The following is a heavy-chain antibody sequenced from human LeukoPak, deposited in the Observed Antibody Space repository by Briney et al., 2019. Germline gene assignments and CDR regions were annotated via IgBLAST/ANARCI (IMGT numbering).Heavy chain of an antibody. CDR3: ARGSSSSWAYFDY. J-gene: IGHJ4*02. CDR1: GYSFTSYW. CDR2: IYPGDSDT. V-gene: IGHV5-51*01. Sequence: GEPLQISCKSSGYSFTSYWIGWVRQMPGKGLEWMGIIYPGDSDTRYSPSFQGQVTISADKSISTAYLQWSSLKASDTAMYYCARGSSSSWAYFDYWGQGTLVTVSS. D-gene: IGHD6-13*01.